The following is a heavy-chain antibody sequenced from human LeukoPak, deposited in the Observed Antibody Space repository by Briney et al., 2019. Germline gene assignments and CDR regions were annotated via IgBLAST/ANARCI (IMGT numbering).Heavy chain of an antibody. CDR3: ARFVSDIVVVPAVDY. D-gene: IGHD2-2*01. J-gene: IGHJ4*02. V-gene: IGHV1-2*02. CDR1: GYTFTGYY. CDR2: INPNSGGT. Sequence: GASVKVSCKASGYTFTGYYMQWVRQAPGQGREWMGWINPNSGGTNYAQKFQGRVTMTRDTSISTAYMELSRLRSDDTAVYYCARFVSDIVVVPAVDYWGQGTLVTVSS.